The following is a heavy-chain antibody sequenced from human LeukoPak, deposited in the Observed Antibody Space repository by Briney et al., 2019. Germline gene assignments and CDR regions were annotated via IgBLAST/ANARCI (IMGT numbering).Heavy chain of an antibody. D-gene: IGHD5-18*01. CDR2: ISGSGGSI. CDR3: AKGYSYGPSKYYFDY. J-gene: IGHJ4*01. CDR1: GFTLSSYA. Sequence: GGSLTLSCAVSGFTLSSYATSWVRHAPGEGLEGVTAISGSGGSIYYADSVKGRFPISRDNSKNTLHLQMNSLRAEDTAVYYCAKGYSYGPSKYYFDYWGQGTLVT. V-gene: IGHV3-23*01.